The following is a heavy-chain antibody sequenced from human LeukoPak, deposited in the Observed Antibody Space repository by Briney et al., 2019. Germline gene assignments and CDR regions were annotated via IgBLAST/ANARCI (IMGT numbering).Heavy chain of an antibody. CDR1: GGSISSYY. Sequence: SETLSLTCTVSGGSISSYYWSWIRQPPGKGLEWIGYIYYSGSTNYNPSLKSRVTISVDTSKNQFSLKLSSVTAADMAVYYCARHGGSGWRDIDYWGQGTLVTVSS. D-gene: IGHD6-19*01. V-gene: IGHV4-59*08. CDR2: IYYSGST. J-gene: IGHJ4*02. CDR3: ARHGGSGWRDIDY.